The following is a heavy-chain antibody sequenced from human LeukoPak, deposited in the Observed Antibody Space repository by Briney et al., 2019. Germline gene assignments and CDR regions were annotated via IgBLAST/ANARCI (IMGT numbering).Heavy chain of an antibody. CDR2: IYYSGST. D-gene: IGHD3-9*01. V-gene: IGHV4-39*01. CDR1: GDSTSNINYY. CDR3: ASHLTGYWSDY. Sequence: SETLSLTCTVSGDSTSNINYYWGWIRQPPGKGLEWIGSIYYSGSTNYNPSLKSRVTISVDTSKNQFSLKLSSVTAADTAVYYCASHLTGYWSDYWGQGTLVTVSS. J-gene: IGHJ4*02.